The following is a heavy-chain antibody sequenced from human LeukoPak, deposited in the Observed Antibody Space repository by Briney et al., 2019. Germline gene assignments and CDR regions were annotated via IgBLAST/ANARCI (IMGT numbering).Heavy chain of an antibody. CDR3: ARSGFTGYDFSVFY. CDR1: GFIFSTYA. J-gene: IGHJ4*02. D-gene: IGHD5-12*01. Sequence: GGSLRLSCAASGFIFSTYAMHWVRQAPGKGLEYVSTILSKGGSTYYADSVKGRFTISRDNSKNTLYLQMDSLRAEDMAVYYCARSGFTGYDFSVFYWGQGTLVTVSS. CDR2: ILSKGGST. V-gene: IGHV3-64*02.